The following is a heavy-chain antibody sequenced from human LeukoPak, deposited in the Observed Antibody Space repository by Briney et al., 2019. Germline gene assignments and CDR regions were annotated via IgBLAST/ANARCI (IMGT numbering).Heavy chain of an antibody. V-gene: IGHV4-59*11. CDR2: IFYSGGT. CDR1: AASIRIHY. D-gene: IGHD3-22*01. J-gene: IGHJ4*02. Sequence: SETLSLTCSVSAASIRIHYWIWIRQPPGKGLEWIGLIFYSGGTNYNPSLKSRVTLSLDTSTNQFSLRLSSVTAADTALYYCAGVSDTSGYFYYFDFWGQGALVTVSA. CDR3: AGVSDTSGYFYYFDF.